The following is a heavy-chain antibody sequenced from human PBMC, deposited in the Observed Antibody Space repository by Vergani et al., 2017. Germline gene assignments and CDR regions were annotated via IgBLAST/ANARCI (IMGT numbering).Heavy chain of an antibody. V-gene: IGHV1-69-2*01. J-gene: IGHJ4*02. D-gene: IGHD3-10*01. CDR1: GYTFTHYN. Sequence: EVQLVQSGAQVKKSGATVTIPCNVSGYTFTHYNMHWVQQAPGKGLEWMGLFDPEDGETIYADKFQGRVTITADSSTDTSYMELSSVRSEYTAMYYCARGVGYWGQGTLFSVSS. CDR3: ARGVGY. CDR2: FDPEDGET.